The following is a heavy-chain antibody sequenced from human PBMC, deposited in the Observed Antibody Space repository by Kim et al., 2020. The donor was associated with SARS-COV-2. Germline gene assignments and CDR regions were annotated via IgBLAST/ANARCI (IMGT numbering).Heavy chain of an antibody. CDR2: FDPESAKI. V-gene: IGHV1-24*01. CDR1: GYRLSDMS. D-gene: IGHD3-16*02. Sequence: ASVKVSCEASGYRLSDMSMQWVRRSPGKGLEWMGGFDPESAKIVYAEKFEGRITVTEDTSSNTGYMELTSLGSEDTAVYYCATSPSRYFD. CDR3: ATSPSRYFD. J-gene: IGHJ3*01.